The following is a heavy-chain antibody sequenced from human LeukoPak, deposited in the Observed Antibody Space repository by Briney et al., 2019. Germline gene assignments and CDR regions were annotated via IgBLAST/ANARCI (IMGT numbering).Heavy chain of an antibody. V-gene: IGHV3-21*01. CDR2: ISSSSTYI. D-gene: IGHD3-10*01. CDR1: GFTFSSYS. J-gene: IGHJ5*01. CDR3: ARDRVVSGRFGEVAS. Sequence: GGSLRLSCAASGFTFSSYSMNWVRQAPGKGLEWVSFISSSSTYIYYADSVKGGFTISRDDAKNSLYLQMSSLRAGDTAVYYCARDRVVSGRFGEVASWGQGTLVTVSS.